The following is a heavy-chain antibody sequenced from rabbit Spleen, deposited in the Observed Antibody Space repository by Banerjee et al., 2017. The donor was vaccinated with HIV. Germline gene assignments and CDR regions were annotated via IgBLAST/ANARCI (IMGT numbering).Heavy chain of an antibody. CDR3: ARDLVGVIGWNFYL. V-gene: IGHV1S40*01. CDR1: GVSFSISSY. Sequence: QSLEESGGDLVKPGASLTLTCTASGVSFSISSYMCWVRQAPGKGLEWIACIDSGSSGFTYFATWAKGRFTCSKTSSTTVTLRMTSLTAADRATYFCARDLVGVIGWNFYLWGPGTLVTVS. CDR2: IDSGSSGFT. J-gene: IGHJ4*01. D-gene: IGHD1-1*01.